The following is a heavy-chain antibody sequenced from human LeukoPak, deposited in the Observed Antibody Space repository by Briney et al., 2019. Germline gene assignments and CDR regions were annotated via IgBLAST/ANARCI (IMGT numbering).Heavy chain of an antibody. V-gene: IGHV3-48*04. J-gene: IGHJ4*02. D-gene: IGHD3-22*01. Sequence: PGGSLRLSCAASGFTFSSYAMHWVRQAPGKGLEWVSYISSSGSTIYYADSVKGRFTISRDNAKNSLYLQMNSLRAEDTAVYYCARVTYYYDSSGYYDYWGQGTLVTVSS. CDR1: GFTFSSYA. CDR2: ISSSGSTI. CDR3: ARVTYYYDSSGYYDY.